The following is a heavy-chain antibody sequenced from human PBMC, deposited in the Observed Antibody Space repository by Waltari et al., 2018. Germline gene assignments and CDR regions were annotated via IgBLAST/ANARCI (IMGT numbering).Heavy chain of an antibody. J-gene: IGHJ4*02. CDR1: RGPPSNINL. CDR2: IHRTGSS. Sequence: QVQLQESGPRLVKPSGTLSLTCGVSRGPPSNINLWNWIRQAPGEGPEGLGEIHRTGSSNYNPSLKSRLTMSVDKSNSQVSMKLKSVTAADTAVYYCATSSFVAVLDSWGQGTLVTVSS. D-gene: IGHD6-19*01. CDR3: ATSSFVAVLDS. V-gene: IGHV4-4*02.